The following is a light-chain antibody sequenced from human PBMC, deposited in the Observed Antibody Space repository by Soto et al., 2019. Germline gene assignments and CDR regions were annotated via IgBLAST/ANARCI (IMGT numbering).Light chain of an antibody. CDR2: DTD. CDR3: LLSYTGSRGV. Sequence: QAVVTQEPSLTVSPGGTVTLTCASSTGPVTGGHYPYWFQQKPGQAPRTLIYDTDNRYSWTPARFSGSLLGGKGALTLSGAQPEDEAEYYCLLSYTGSRGVFGTGTKLTV. CDR1: TGPVTGGHY. V-gene: IGLV7-46*01. J-gene: IGLJ1*01.